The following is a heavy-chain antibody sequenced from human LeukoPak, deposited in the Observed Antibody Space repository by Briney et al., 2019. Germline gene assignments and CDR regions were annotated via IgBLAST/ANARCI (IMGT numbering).Heavy chain of an antibody. CDR3: ARGRRTTNSITIFGVAPNWGYYYMDV. CDR2: IYYSGST. D-gene: IGHD3-3*01. Sequence: SETLSLTCTVSGVSISSYYWTWIRQPPGEGLEWIGYIYYSGSTNDNPSLKSRVTISVDTSKNQFSLKLSSVTAEDTAVYYCARGRRTTNSITIFGVAPNWGYYYMDVWGKGTTVTVSS. V-gene: IGHV4-59*01. CDR1: GVSISSYY. J-gene: IGHJ6*03.